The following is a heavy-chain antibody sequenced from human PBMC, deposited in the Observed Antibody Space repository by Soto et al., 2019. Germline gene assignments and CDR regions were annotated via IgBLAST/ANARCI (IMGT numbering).Heavy chain of an antibody. J-gene: IGHJ5*02. CDR2: IVPSDSYT. Sequence: GKSMKIACKGCEDIFDSYWIAWVRQMPGKGLEWMGRIVPSDSYTVYSPSFQGHVTISADKFINTAYLQWSSLKASDTAIYYCVIFQHPSTNGFDPWSLEALLPVSS. CDR1: EDIFDSYW. V-gene: IGHV5-10-1*01. CDR3: VIFQHPSTNGFDP. D-gene: IGHD2-21*01.